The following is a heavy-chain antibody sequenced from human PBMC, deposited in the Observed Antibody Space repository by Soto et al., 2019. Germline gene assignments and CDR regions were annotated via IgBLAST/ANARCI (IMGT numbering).Heavy chain of an antibody. CDR3: ARDEFGDPGVY. CDR2: ISAYNGNT. D-gene: IGHD4-17*01. Sequence: QVQLVQSGAEVKKPGASVKVSCKASGYTFTSYGISWVRQAPGQGLEWMGWISAYNGNTNYAQKLQGRVTMTPDTSTSTAYRELRSLRSADTAVYYWARDEFGDPGVYWGQGTLVTVSS. V-gene: IGHV1-18*01. CDR1: GYTFTSYG. J-gene: IGHJ4*02.